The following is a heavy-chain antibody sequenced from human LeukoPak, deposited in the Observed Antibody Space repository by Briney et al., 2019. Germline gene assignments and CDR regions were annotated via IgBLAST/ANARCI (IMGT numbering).Heavy chain of an antibody. CDR3: ARDEYRSRWLHP. V-gene: IGHV3-7*01. D-gene: IGHD5-24*01. J-gene: IGHJ5*02. CDR2: IKGDGSEK. CDR1: GFTFSSYW. Sequence: GGSLRDTCAASGFTFSSYWMSWVRLAPGKGLEWVANIKGDGSEKWYADSVKGRFTISRDNAQNSVHQQMNSLRAEDTAVYHCARDEYRSRWLHPWGQGTLVTVTS.